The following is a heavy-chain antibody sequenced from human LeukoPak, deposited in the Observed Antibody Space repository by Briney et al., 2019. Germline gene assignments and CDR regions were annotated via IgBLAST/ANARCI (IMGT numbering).Heavy chain of an antibody. CDR2: IDYSGST. V-gene: IGHV4-61*01. J-gene: IGHJ6*04. CDR3: ATPNVDTAMVSYYGMDV. D-gene: IGHD5-18*01. Sequence: NPSETLSLTCTVSGGSVSSGSFYWSWIRQPPGQGLEWIGYIDYSGSTNYNPSLKSRVTISVDTSKNQFSLKLSSVTAADTAVYYCATPNVDTAMVSYYGMDVWGKGTTVTVSS. CDR1: GGSVSSGSFY.